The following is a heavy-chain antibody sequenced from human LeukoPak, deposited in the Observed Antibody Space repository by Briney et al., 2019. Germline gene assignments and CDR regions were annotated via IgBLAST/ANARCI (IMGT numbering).Heavy chain of an antibody. J-gene: IGHJ4*02. CDR1: GFIFRNYG. D-gene: IGHD3-9*01. Sequence: GGSLRLSCAASGFIFRNYGMNWVRQPPGKGLEWVSGVSPNGETAYYADSVKGRFTISRDNSKNTLYLQMNSLRAEDTAVYYCAKDPYFDWLGVDYWGQGTLVTVSS. V-gene: IGHV3-23*01. CDR3: AKDPYFDWLGVDY. CDR2: VSPNGETA.